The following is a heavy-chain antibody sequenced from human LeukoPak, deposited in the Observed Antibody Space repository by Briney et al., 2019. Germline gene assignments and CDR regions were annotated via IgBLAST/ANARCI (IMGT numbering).Heavy chain of an antibody. CDR1: GGSISRGYYY. Sequence: PSQTLSLTCTVSGGSISRGYYYWSWIRQPPWKGLEWIGYIYYSGITYYNPSLKSRVTISVDTSKTQFSLKLSSVTAADTAVYYCARDQGYCSGGSCFYYWGQGTLVTVSS. J-gene: IGHJ4*02. D-gene: IGHD2-15*01. V-gene: IGHV4-30-4*08. CDR3: ARDQGYCSGGSCFYY. CDR2: IYYSGIT.